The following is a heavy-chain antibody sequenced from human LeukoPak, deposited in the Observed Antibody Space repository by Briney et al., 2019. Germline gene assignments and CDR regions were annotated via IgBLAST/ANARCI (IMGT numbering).Heavy chain of an antibody. CDR1: GFTFRSYW. Sequence: GGSLRLSCAASGFTFRSYWMTWVRQAPGKGLEWVANINQDGSEKYYVDSVKGRFTFSRDNAKDSLYLQMNSLRAEDTAVYYCAREGITIFRYYYMDVWGKGTTVTVSS. J-gene: IGHJ6*03. CDR2: INQDGSEK. CDR3: AREGITIFRYYYMDV. D-gene: IGHD3-9*01. V-gene: IGHV3-7*01.